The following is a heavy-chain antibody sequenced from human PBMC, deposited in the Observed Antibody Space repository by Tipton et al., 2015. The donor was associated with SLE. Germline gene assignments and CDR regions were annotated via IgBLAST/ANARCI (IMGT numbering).Heavy chain of an antibody. Sequence: GLVKPSETMSLTCSVSGVSISSHYWSWTRQPPGKGLEWIGYIHYSGTTNYNPSLKSRVTISVDTSKNQFSLKLSSVTAADTAVYYCARHGLQWLTPAEYFQYWGQGTLITVSS. D-gene: IGHD6-19*01. J-gene: IGHJ1*01. CDR1: GVSISSHY. V-gene: IGHV4-59*08. CDR2: IHYSGTT. CDR3: ARHGLQWLTPAEYFQY.